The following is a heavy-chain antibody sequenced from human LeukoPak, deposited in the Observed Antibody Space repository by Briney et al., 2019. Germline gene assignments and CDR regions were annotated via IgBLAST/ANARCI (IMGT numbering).Heavy chain of an antibody. CDR3: ARVKVVTAIGGAFDI. CDR2: ISSSSTTI. J-gene: IGHJ3*02. Sequence: GGSLRLSCAASGFAFNTYSMNWVRQAPGKGLEWISFISSSSTTILYADSMKGRFTISRDNAKNSVFLQMNSLRAEDTAVYYCARVKVVTAIGGAFDIWGQGTMVTVSS. CDR1: GFAFNTYS. D-gene: IGHD2-21*02. V-gene: IGHV3-48*01.